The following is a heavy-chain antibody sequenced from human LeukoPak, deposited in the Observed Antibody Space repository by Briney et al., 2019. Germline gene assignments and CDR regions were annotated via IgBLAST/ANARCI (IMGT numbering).Heavy chain of an antibody. V-gene: IGHV6-1*01. J-gene: IGHJ4*02. D-gene: IGHD1-26*01. CDR1: GDSVTSNSAA. CDR3: ARDASIVGAIGHIDY. Sequence: TLSLTCAISGDSVTSNSAAWNWIRQSPSRGLEWLGRTYYRSKWYNDYAVSVKSRITINPDTSKNQFSLQLNSVTPEDTAVHYCARDASIVGAIGHIDYWGQGTLVTVSS. CDR2: TYYRSKWYN.